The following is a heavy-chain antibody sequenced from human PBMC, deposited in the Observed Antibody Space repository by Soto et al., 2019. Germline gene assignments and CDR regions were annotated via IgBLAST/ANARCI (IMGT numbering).Heavy chain of an antibody. V-gene: IGHV1-18*01. CDR2: SSAYNGNT. Sequence: QVQLVQSGAEVKKPGASVKFSCKASGYTCTSYGISWVRQDPGQGLEWMGGSSAYNGNTNHAQKHQGRVTMTTDTSTSTAYQELRSRRSDDTAVDYCSRGGTDGFDPWGQGTLVTVSS. J-gene: IGHJ5*02. CDR1: GYTCTSYG. CDR3: SRGGTDGFDP.